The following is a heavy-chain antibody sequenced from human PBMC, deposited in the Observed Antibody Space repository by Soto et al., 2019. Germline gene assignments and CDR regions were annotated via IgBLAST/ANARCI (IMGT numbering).Heavy chain of an antibody. CDR3: ARHPREWLGYYFDY. J-gene: IGHJ4*02. V-gene: IGHV4-59*01. CDR1: GGSISSYY. CDR2: IYYSGST. Sequence: TSETLSLTCTVSGGSISSYYWSWIRQPPGKGLEWIGYIYYSGSTNYNPSLKSRVTISVDTSKNQFSLKLSSVTAADTAVYYCARHPREWLGYYFDYWGQGTLVTVSS. D-gene: IGHD6-19*01.